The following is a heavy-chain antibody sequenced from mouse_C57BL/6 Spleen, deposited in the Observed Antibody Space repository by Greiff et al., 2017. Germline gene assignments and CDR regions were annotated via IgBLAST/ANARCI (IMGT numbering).Heavy chain of an antibody. V-gene: IGHV5-17*01. CDR1: GFTFSDYG. Sequence: DVMLVESGGGLVKPGGSLKLSCAASGFTFSDYGMHWVRQAPEKGLEWVAYISSGSSTIYYADTVKGRFTSSRDNAKNTLFLQMTSLRSDDTSMYYCARIYYDSTSAMDYWGQGTSVTVSS. CDR3: ARIYYDSTSAMDY. D-gene: IGHD2-4*01. J-gene: IGHJ4*01. CDR2: ISSGSSTI.